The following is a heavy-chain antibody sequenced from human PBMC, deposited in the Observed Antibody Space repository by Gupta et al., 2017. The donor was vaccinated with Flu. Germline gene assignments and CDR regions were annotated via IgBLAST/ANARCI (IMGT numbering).Heavy chain of an antibody. CDR2: INSDGSST. Sequence: EVQLVESGGGLVQPGGSLRLPCAASGFTFSNYWMHWVRQAPGKGLVWVSRINSDGSSTSYADSVKGRFTISRDNAKNTLYLQMNSRRAEDTAVYYCARAASRFWSGYSGISYYYGMDVWGQGTTVTVSS. D-gene: IGHD3-3*01. V-gene: IGHV3-74*01. J-gene: IGHJ6*02. CDR1: GFTFSNYW. CDR3: ARAASRFWSGYSGISYYYGMDV.